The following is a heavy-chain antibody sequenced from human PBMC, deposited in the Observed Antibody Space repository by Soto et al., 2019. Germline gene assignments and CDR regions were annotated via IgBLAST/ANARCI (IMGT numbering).Heavy chain of an antibody. CDR2: INPKGGST. Sequence: QVQLVQSGAEVKKPGASVKVSCKASGYIFSIYHLNWVRQAPGQGLEWMATINPKGGSTTFAQSLQGRVTLTSDTSTSPVDMELHSLRSEDTAVYYCARDRRGALDYWGQGTRVTVSS. J-gene: IGHJ4*02. V-gene: IGHV1-46*01. D-gene: IGHD1-26*01. CDR1: GYIFSIYH. CDR3: ARDRRGALDY.